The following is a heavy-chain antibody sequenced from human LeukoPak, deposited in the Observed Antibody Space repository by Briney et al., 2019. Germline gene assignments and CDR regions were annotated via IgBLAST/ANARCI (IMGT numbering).Heavy chain of an antibody. V-gene: IGHV1-18*01. D-gene: IGHD2-8*01. J-gene: IGHJ4*02. CDR1: GYTFTSYG. Sequence: GASVKVSCKASGYTFTSYGIRWVRQAPGQGLEWMGWISAYNGNTNYAQKLQGRVTMTTDTSTSTAYMELRSLRSDDTAVYYCARAAPYCTNGVCYVDYWGQGTLVTVSS. CDR3: ARAAPYCTNGVCYVDY. CDR2: ISAYNGNT.